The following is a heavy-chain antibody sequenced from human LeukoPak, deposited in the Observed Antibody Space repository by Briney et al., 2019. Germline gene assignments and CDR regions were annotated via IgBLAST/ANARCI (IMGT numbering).Heavy chain of an antibody. CDR3: ARVAPSYYYDSSGYYHDAFDI. D-gene: IGHD3-22*01. CDR2: IYTSGST. CDR1: GGSISSYY. V-gene: IGHV4-4*07. Sequence: SETLSLTCTVSGGSISSYYWSWIRQPAEKGLEWIGRIYTSGSTNYNPSLKSRVTMSVDTSKNQFSLKLSSVTAADTAVYYCARVAPSYYYDSSGYYHDAFDIWGQGTMVTVSS. J-gene: IGHJ3*02.